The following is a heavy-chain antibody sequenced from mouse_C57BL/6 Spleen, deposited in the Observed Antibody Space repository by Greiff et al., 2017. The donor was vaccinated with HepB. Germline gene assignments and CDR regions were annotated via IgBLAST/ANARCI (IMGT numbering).Heavy chain of an antibody. J-gene: IGHJ1*03. D-gene: IGHD2-4*01. CDR2: IYPSDSET. Sequence: QVQLQQPGAELVRPGSSVKLSCKASGYTFTSYWMDWVKQRPGQGLEWIGNIYPSDSETHYNQKFKDKATLTVDKSSSTAYMQLSSLTSEDSAVYHCDSYYDYDVWYFDVWGTGTTVTVSS. CDR3: DSYYDYDVWYFDV. V-gene: IGHV1-61*01. CDR1: GYTFTSYW.